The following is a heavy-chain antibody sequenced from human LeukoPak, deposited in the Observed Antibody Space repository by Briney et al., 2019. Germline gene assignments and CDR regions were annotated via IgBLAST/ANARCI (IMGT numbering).Heavy chain of an antibody. Sequence: GGSLRLSCAASGFTFSSYSMNWVRQAPGKGLEWVSYISSSSSTIYYADSVKGRFTISRDNAKNSLYLQMNSLRAEDTALYYCAKESYCSSTSCYPDYYYGMDVWGQGTTVTVSS. CDR1: GFTFSSYS. D-gene: IGHD2-2*01. CDR3: AKESYCSSTSCYPDYYYGMDV. CDR2: ISSSSSTI. J-gene: IGHJ6*02. V-gene: IGHV3-48*04.